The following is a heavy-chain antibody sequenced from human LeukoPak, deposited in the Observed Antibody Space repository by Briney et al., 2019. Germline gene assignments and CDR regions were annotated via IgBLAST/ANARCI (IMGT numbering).Heavy chain of an antibody. CDR2: IKGSGDST. J-gene: IGHJ6*02. D-gene: IGHD2-2*02. Sequence: GESLRLSCAASGFTFSSYAMNWVRQAPGKGPEWVSLIKGSGDSTYYADSVRGRFTISRDNSKNTLYLQMNSLRGEDTAVYYCAKGEVVPAAIYGMDVWGQGTTVTVS. CDR1: GFTFSSYA. CDR3: AKGEVVPAAIYGMDV. V-gene: IGHV3-23*01.